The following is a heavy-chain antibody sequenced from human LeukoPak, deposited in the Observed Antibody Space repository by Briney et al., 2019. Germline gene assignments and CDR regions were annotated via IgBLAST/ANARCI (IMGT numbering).Heavy chain of an antibody. CDR3: ARGRYYFDY. Sequence: ASGFTXXXXAMHXVRQAPGKGLEWVAVISYDGSNKYYADSVKGRFTISRDNSKNTLYLQMNSLRAEDTAVYYCARGRYYFDYWGQGTLVTVSS. J-gene: IGHJ4*02. CDR1: GFTXXXXA. CDR2: ISYDGSNK. D-gene: IGHD3-10*01. V-gene: IGHV3-30*04.